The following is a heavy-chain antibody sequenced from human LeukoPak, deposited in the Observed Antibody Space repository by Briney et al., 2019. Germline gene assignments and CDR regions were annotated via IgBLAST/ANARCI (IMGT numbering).Heavy chain of an antibody. Sequence: ALVKVSCKASGYTFTDYYIHWVRQAPGQGLEWMGWINPNSGGTNYAQRFQGRVTLTSDTSISTVYMDLNRLTSDDTAVYYCARDLAGEDFDYWGQGTLVTVSS. V-gene: IGHV1-2*02. D-gene: IGHD6-19*01. CDR1: GYTFTDYY. J-gene: IGHJ4*02. CDR3: ARDLAGEDFDY. CDR2: INPNSGGT.